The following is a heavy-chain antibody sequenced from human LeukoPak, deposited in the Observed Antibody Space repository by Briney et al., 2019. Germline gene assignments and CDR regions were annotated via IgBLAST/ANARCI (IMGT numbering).Heavy chain of an antibody. CDR3: ARDPMIVVNEDYYYYMDV. CDR2: IYHSGST. D-gene: IGHD3-22*01. CDR1: GFTFSSYE. Sequence: PGGSLRLSCAASGFTFSSYEMNWVRQAPGKGLEWIGSIYHSGSTYYNPSLKSRVTISVDTSKNQFSLKLSSVTAADTAVYYCARDPMIVVNEDYYYYMDVWGKGTTVTVSS. J-gene: IGHJ6*03. V-gene: IGHV4-38-2*02.